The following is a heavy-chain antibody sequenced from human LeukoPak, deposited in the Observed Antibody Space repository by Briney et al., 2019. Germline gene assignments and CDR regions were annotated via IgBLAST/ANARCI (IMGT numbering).Heavy chain of an antibody. CDR2: IYYSGST. Sequence: SETLSLTCTVSGGSIISGGYYWSWIRQHPGKGLEWVGFIYYSGSTYYNPSLKSRVSISVDTSNNQFSLKMSSVTAADTAVYYCARDFDWSAGGWFDPWGQGTLVAVSS. J-gene: IGHJ5*02. V-gene: IGHV4-31*03. CDR3: ARDFDWSAGGWFDP. D-gene: IGHD3-9*01. CDR1: GGSIISGGYY.